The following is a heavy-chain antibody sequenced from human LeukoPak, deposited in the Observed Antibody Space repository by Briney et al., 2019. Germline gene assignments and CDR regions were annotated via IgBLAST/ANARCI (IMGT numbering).Heavy chain of an antibody. J-gene: IGHJ6*03. D-gene: IGHD4-17*01. V-gene: IGHV1-8*02. CDR3: ARAPKCTVTICYYYMDV. CDR1: GYTFTSYD. CDR2: MNPNSGNT. Sequence: GASVKVSCKASGYTFTSYDINWVRQATGQGLEWMGWMNPNSGNTGYAQKFQGRVTMTRNTSMSTAYMELSSLRSEDTAVYYCARAPKCTVTICYYYMDVWGKGTTVTISS.